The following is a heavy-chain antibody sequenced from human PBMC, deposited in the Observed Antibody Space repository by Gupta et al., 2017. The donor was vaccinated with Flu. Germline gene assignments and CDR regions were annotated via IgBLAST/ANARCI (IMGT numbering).Heavy chain of an antibody. Sequence: EVQLVEAGGGLVQPGRSLRLSCRGSGFAFGDYHINWIRQAPGKGLQWVGFIRNRDYGGKAEYAASVRGRFTISRDDSISVAYLDLNSLEAEDTAVYYCARDNADESGGFPLFYFYHWGQGALVTVSS. CDR1: GFAFGDYH. CDR3: ARDNADESGGFPLFYFYH. D-gene: IGHD2-15*01. V-gene: IGHV3-49*03. CDR2: IRNRDYGGKA. J-gene: IGHJ1*01.